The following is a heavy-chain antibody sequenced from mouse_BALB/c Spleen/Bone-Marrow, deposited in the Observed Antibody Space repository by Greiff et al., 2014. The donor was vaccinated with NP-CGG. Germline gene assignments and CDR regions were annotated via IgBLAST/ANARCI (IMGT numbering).Heavy chain of an antibody. J-gene: IGHJ3*01. CDR3: ARSLYYRYDGFAY. V-gene: IGHV1-80*01. CDR1: GYAFSSYW. D-gene: IGHD2-14*01. CDR2: IYPGDGDT. Sequence: VQLQESGAELVRPGSSVKISCKASGYAFSSYWMNWVKQRPGQGLEWIGQIYPGDGDTNYNGKFKGKATLTADKSSSTAYMQLSSLTSEDSAVYFCARSLYYRYDGFAYWGQGTLVTVSA.